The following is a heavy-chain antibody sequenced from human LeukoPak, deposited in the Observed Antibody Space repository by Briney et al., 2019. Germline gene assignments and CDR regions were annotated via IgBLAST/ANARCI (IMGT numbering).Heavy chain of an antibody. V-gene: IGHV3-23*01. D-gene: IGHD3-3*01. CDR3: AKGSTIFGVAPNDY. CDR2: ISGSGGST. Sequence: GGSLRLSCAASGFTFSSYAMSWVRQAPGKGLEWVSAISGSGGSTYYAASVKGRFTISRDNSKNTLYLQMNSLRAEDTAVYYCAKGSTIFGVAPNDYWGQGTLVTVSS. J-gene: IGHJ4*02. CDR1: GFTFSSYA.